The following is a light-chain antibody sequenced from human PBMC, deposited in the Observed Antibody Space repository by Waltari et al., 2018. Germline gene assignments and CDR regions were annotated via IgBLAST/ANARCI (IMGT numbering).Light chain of an antibody. CDR2: KAS. J-gene: IGKJ4*01. V-gene: IGKV1-5*03. CDR1: QSISNW. CDR3: QQFKSFPFT. Sequence: DIQMTQSPSTLSASVGDRVTITCRASQSISNWLAWYQQKPGKAPNLLIYKASSLESGVPSRFSGGVSGTEFTLTISSLQPDDFATYYCQQFKSFPFTFGGGTKVEVK.